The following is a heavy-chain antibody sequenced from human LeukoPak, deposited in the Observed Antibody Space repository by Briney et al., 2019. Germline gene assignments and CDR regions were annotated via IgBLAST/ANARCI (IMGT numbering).Heavy chain of an antibody. CDR3: ARGGGLRESDY. Sequence: SETLSLTCTVSGGSISSGGYYWSWIRQHPGKGLEWIGYIYYSGSTYYNPSLKSRVTISVDTSKNQFSLKLGSVTAADTAVYYCARGGGLRESDYWGQGTLVTVSS. V-gene: IGHV4-31*03. CDR2: IYYSGST. CDR1: GGSISSGGYY. D-gene: IGHD5-12*01. J-gene: IGHJ4*02.